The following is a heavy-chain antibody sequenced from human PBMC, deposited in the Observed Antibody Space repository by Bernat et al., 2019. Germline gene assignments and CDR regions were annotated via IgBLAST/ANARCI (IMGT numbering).Heavy chain of an antibody. D-gene: IGHD3-3*01. CDR3: GRTPYDFWSGSNFDL. Sequence: EVQLVESGGGLVKPGGSLRLSCAASGFVFSTYSMNWVRQAPGKGLEWVSSISSSSSYIYYAESVKGRFTISRDNTKNSLYLQMNSLRAEDTAVYYCGRTPYDFWSGSNFDLWGQGILVTVSS. CDR2: ISSSSSYI. V-gene: IGHV3-21*01. J-gene: IGHJ4*02. CDR1: GFVFSTYS.